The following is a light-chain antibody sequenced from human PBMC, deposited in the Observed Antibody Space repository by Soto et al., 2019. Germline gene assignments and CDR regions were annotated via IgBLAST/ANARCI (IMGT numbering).Light chain of an antibody. CDR2: DAS. Sequence: EIVLTQSPATLSLPPGERATLSCRASQSVSNSLAWFQQKPGQAPRLLIYDASNRATGIPARFSGSGSGTDFTLTISSLEPEDFAVYYCQQRSDWITFGQGTRLEIK. CDR1: QSVSNS. J-gene: IGKJ5*01. V-gene: IGKV3-11*01. CDR3: QQRSDWIT.